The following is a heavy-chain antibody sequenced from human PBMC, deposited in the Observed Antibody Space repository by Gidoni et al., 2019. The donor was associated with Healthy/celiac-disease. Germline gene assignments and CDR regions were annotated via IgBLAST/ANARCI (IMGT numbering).Heavy chain of an antibody. J-gene: IGHJ3*02. D-gene: IGHD5-12*01. CDR1: GSTFSSYS. CDR3: ARAVAGEWLRLGYDAFDI. CDR2: ISSSSSYI. Sequence: EVQLVESGGGLVKPGGSLRLSGAASGSTFSSYSMNWVRQAPGKGLEWVSSISSSSSYIYYADSVKGRFTISRDNAKNSLYLQMNSLRAEDTAVYYCARAVAGEWLRLGYDAFDIWGQGTMVTVSS. V-gene: IGHV3-21*01.